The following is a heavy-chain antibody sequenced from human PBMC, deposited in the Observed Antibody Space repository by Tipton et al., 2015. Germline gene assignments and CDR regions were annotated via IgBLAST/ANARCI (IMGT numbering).Heavy chain of an antibody. V-gene: IGHV4-38-2*01. Sequence: TLSLTCAVSAYSISTDYYWVWIRQPPGKGLEYMGYVFHNGDSNYNPSLKSRVSMSVDTSKNQISLKLTSATAADTAIYYCARHKDSGTYPLDYWGQGTLVTVSS. CDR2: VFHNGDS. D-gene: IGHD3-10*01. CDR1: AYSISTDYY. CDR3: ARHKDSGTYPLDY. J-gene: IGHJ4*02.